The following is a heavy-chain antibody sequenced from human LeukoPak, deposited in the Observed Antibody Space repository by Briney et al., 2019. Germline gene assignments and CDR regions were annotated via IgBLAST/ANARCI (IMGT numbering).Heavy chain of an antibody. Sequence: SETLSLTCAVYGGSFSGYYWSWIRQPPGKGLEWIGEINHSGGTNYNPSLKSRVTISVDTSKNQFSLKLSSVTAADTAVYYCARVYPTYYDFWSGYYYYYGMDVWGQGTTVTVSS. V-gene: IGHV4-34*01. CDR2: INHSGGT. CDR1: GGSFSGYY. CDR3: ARVYPTYYDFWSGYYYYYGMDV. J-gene: IGHJ6*02. D-gene: IGHD3-3*01.